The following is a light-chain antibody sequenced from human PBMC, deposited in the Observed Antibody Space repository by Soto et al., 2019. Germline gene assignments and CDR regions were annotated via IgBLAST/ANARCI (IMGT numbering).Light chain of an antibody. CDR2: EVT. CDR1: SSDVGAYNY. J-gene: IGLJ2*01. CDR3: TSYSSSSPVL. V-gene: IGLV2-14*01. Sequence: QPVLTQPASVSGSLGQSITISCTGTSSDVGAYNYVSWYQQHPDKAPKLLIFEVTNRPSGVSGRFSGSKSGITASLSISGLQPEDEADYYCTSYSSSSPVLFGGGTTLTVL.